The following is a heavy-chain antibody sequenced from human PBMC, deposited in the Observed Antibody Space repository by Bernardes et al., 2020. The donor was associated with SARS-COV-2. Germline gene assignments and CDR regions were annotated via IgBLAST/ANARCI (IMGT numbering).Heavy chain of an antibody. CDR1: GGSISSYY. CDR2: IYYSGST. CDR3: ARLKGFRGVFDY. D-gene: IGHD3-10*01. J-gene: IGHJ4*02. V-gene: IGHV4-59*08. Sequence: SETLSLTCTVSGGSISSYYWSWIRQPPGKGLEWIGYIYYSGSTNYNPSLKSRVTISVDTSKNQFSLKLSSVTAADTAVYYCARLKGFRGVFDYWGQGTLVTVSS.